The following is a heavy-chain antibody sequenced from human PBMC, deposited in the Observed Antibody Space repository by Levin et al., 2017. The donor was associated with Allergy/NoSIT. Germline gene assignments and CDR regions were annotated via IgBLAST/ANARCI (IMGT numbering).Heavy chain of an antibody. CDR2: IYYSGST. Sequence: NPSETLSLTCTVSGGSISSRSYYWGWIRQPPGKGLEWIGSIYYSGSTHYNPSLRSRVTISEDTSKNQFSLKLTSVTAADTAVYYCARDPGTDAGTGSGYWGQGTQVTVSS. D-gene: IGHD3-10*01. J-gene: IGHJ4*02. V-gene: IGHV4-39*07. CDR3: ARDPGTDAGTGSGY. CDR1: GGSISSRSYY.